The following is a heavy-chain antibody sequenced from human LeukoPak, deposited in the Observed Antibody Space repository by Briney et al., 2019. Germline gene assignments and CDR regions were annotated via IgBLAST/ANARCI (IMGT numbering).Heavy chain of an antibody. CDR2: ISYDGGDK. CDR1: GFSLSTYG. CDR3: ARALGYYGSGSYFYGMDV. D-gene: IGHD3-10*01. Sequence: HPGRSLTLSCATSGFSLSTYGMHWVRQAPGNGLEWVALISYDGGDKYYADSVKGRVTISRDNSKNTLYLQISSLRPEDTAVYYCARALGYYGSGSYFYGMDVWGQGATVTVSS. J-gene: IGHJ6*02. V-gene: IGHV3-30*04.